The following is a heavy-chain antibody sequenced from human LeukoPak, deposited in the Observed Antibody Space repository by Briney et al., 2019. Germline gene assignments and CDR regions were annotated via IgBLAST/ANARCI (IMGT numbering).Heavy chain of an antibody. V-gene: IGHV3-23*01. CDR3: AKERITMVRGVINPYLQHNWFDP. Sequence: GGSLRLSCAASGFTFSSYAMSWVRQAPGKGLEWVSAISGSGGSTYYADSVKGRFTISRDNSKNTLYLQMNSLRAEDTAVYYCAKERITMVRGVINPYLQHNWFDPWGQGTLVTVSS. CDR1: GFTFSSYA. CDR2: ISGSGGST. D-gene: IGHD3-10*01. J-gene: IGHJ5*02.